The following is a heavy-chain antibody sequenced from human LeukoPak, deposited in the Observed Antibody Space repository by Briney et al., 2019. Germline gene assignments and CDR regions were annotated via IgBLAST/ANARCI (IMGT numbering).Heavy chain of an antibody. J-gene: IGHJ4*02. CDR1: GFTFSSYW. CDR3: AKVSSYRHVTAEGYCDF. CDR2: INSDGSST. D-gene: IGHD2-2*02. Sequence: GGSLRLSCAASGFTFSSYWMYWVRQAPGKGRVWVSRINSDGSSTNYADSVKGRFTISRDNSKNTLYLQMNSLRGEDTAIYYCAKVSSYRHVTAEGYCDFWGQGTLVTVSS. V-gene: IGHV3-74*01.